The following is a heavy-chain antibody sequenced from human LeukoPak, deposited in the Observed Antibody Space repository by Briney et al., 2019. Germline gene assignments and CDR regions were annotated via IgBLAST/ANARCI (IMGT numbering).Heavy chain of an antibody. D-gene: IGHD4-23*01. V-gene: IGHV1-18*04. CDR1: GYTFTGYY. CDR3: ARDDASRGFAGNSPLDY. CDR2: ISAYNGNT. Sequence: ASVKVSCKASGYTFTGYYMHWVRQAPGQGLEWMGWISAYNGNTNYAQKLQGRVTMTTDTSTSTAYMELRSLRSDDTAVYSCARDDASRGFAGNSPLDYWGQGTLITVSS. J-gene: IGHJ4*02.